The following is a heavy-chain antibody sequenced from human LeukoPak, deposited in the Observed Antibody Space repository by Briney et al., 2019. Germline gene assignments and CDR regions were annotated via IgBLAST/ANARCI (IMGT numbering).Heavy chain of an antibody. Sequence: GESLQISCAASGFTFSNYWMHWVRQAPGKGLVWVSHINTDGSTTTYADSVKGRFTISRDNAMNTLSLQMNSLRADDTAVYFCARGNYGGNVYDSWGQGTLVTVSS. CDR2: INTDGSTT. CDR1: GFTFSNYW. J-gene: IGHJ4*02. CDR3: ARGNYGGNVYDS. V-gene: IGHV3-74*01. D-gene: IGHD4-23*01.